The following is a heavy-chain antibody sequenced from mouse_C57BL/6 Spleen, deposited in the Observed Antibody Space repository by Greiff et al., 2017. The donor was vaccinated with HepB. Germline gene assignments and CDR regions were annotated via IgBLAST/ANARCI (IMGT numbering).Heavy chain of an antibody. D-gene: IGHD2-2*01. V-gene: IGHV3-6*01. CDR3: AREYGYDPYYAMDY. CDR2: ISYDGSN. Sequence: EVQLQESGPGLVKPSQSLSLTCSVTGYSITSGYYWNWIRQFPGNKLEWMGYISYDGSNNYNPSLKNRISITRDTSKNQFFLKLNSVTTEDTATYYCAREYGYDPYYAMDYWGQGTSVTVSS. CDR1: GYSITSGYY. J-gene: IGHJ4*01.